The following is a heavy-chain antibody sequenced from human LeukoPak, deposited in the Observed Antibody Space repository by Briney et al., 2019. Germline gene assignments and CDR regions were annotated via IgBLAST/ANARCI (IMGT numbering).Heavy chain of an antibody. CDR2: FDPEDGEA. CDR3: ARSDYYGSAFDI. CDR1: GYTLTELS. Sequence: GASVKVSCKVSGYTLTELSMHWVRQAPGKGLEWMGGFDPEDGEAIYAQKFQGRVTMTEDTSTDTAYMELSSLRSEDTAVYYCARSDYYGSAFDIWGQGTMVTVSS. V-gene: IGHV1-24*01. J-gene: IGHJ3*02. D-gene: IGHD3-10*01.